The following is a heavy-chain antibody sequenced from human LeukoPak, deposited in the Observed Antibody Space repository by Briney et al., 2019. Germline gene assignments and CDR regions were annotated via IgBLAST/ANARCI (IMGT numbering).Heavy chain of an antibody. CDR2: IQQDGIEK. D-gene: IGHD5-12*01. Sequence: GGSLRLSCTVSGFTFSNYAMSWVRQAPGKGLEWVANIQQDGIEKNYVDSVKGRFTISRDNAKRSLYLQMNSLRAEDAAIYYCARGPATYSGYDGGSAWGQGTLVTVSS. CDR3: ARGPATYSGYDGGSA. J-gene: IGHJ4*02. CDR1: GFTFSNYA. V-gene: IGHV3-7*01.